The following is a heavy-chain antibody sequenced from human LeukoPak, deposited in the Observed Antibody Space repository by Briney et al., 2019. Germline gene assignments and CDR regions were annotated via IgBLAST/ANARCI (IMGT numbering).Heavy chain of an antibody. Sequence: SETLSLTCAVSGYSISSDNYWVWIRQPPGKGLEWIGEIHHSGGTYYNPSLKSRVTISLDTSKNQFSLNLTSVTAADTAVYYCARRRLFGNSWPFDSWGQGTLVIVSS. CDR2: IHHSGGT. CDR1: GYSISSDNY. CDR3: ARRRLFGNSWPFDS. J-gene: IGHJ4*02. V-gene: IGHV4-38-2*01. D-gene: IGHD6-13*01.